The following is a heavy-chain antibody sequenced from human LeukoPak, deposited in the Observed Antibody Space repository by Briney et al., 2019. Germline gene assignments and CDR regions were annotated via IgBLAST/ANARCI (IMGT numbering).Heavy chain of an antibody. D-gene: IGHD3-16*01. CDR3: ARNRGAGGGYFDY. CDR1: GFSFSSYW. CDR2: IKQDGTAI. V-gene: IGHV3-7*03. J-gene: IGHJ4*02. Sequence: GGSLRHSCAASGFSFSSYWMNWVRQAPGKGPEWMANIKQDGTAISYVDSVKGRFATSRDNAKNSLYLQMNSLRAEDTAVYYCARNRGAGGGYFDYWGQGALVTVSS.